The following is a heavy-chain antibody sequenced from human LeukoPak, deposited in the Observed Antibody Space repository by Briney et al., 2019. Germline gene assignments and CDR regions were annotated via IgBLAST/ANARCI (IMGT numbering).Heavy chain of an antibody. J-gene: IGHJ3*02. CDR3: ARDALVVYAFDI. Sequence: QPGGSLRLSCAASGFTFSSYGMHWVRQAPGKGLEWVAVIWYDGSNKYYADSVKGRFTISRDNSKNTLYLQMNSLRAEDTAVYYCARDALVVYAFDIWGQGTMVTVSS. V-gene: IGHV3-33*01. D-gene: IGHD3-22*01. CDR1: GFTFSSYG. CDR2: IWYDGSNK.